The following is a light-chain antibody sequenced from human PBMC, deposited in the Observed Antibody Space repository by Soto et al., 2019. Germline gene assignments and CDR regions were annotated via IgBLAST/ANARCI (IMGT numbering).Light chain of an antibody. V-gene: IGLV1-51*01. CDR3: GAWDSSLSAVI. Sequence: QSVLTQPPSVSAAPGQMLTISCSGSSSNIENNYVSWYRQLPGTAPKLLIYDNTKRPSEIPDRFSGSKSGTSATLGITGLQTGDEADYYCGAWDSSLSAVIFGGATKVTVL. CDR2: DNT. J-gene: IGLJ2*01. CDR1: SSNIENNY.